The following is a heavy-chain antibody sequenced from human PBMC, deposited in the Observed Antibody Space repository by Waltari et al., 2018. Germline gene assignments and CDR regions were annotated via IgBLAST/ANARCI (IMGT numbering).Heavy chain of an antibody. Sequence: EVQLVESGGGLVQPGGSLRLSCAASGFTFSSYWMSWVRQAPGKGVGWVANIKLDGSEKYYVDSVKGRFTISRDNAKNSLYLQMNSLRAEDTAVYYCARGGGIAAAANYWGQGTLVTVSS. V-gene: IGHV3-7*03. J-gene: IGHJ4*02. D-gene: IGHD6-13*01. CDR2: IKLDGSEK. CDR3: ARGGGIAAAANY. CDR1: GFTFSSYW.